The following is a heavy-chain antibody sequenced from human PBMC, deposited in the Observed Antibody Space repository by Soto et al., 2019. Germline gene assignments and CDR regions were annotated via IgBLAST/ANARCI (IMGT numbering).Heavy chain of an antibody. CDR1: GYTFTNYG. CDR2: VSGYNGNT. J-gene: IGHJ4*02. Sequence: ASVKVSCKASGYTFTNYGISWVRQAPGQGLEWMGWVSGYNGNTNYAQKLWGRVTMTTDTSTSTAYMELRTLTSDDTAVYYCARDEGSHGFDSWGQGTLVTVSS. V-gene: IGHV1-18*04. CDR3: ARDEGSHGFDS. D-gene: IGHD6-19*01.